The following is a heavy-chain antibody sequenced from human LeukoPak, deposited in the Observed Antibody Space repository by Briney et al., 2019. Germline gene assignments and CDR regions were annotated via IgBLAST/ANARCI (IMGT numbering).Heavy chain of an antibody. V-gene: IGHV3-30*02. D-gene: IGHD3-3*01. CDR1: GLTLSSYG. CDR3: AKSQAPGFSSPNYYYYMDV. Sequence: GGSLRLSCAASGLTLSSYGMHWVRQAPGKGLEWVAFMRYDGSNRYYTDSVKARFTIYRDSSKNTLYLQMNSLRAEDTAVYYCAKSQAPGFSSPNYYYYMDVWGKGTTVTVPS. J-gene: IGHJ6*03. CDR2: MRYDGSNR.